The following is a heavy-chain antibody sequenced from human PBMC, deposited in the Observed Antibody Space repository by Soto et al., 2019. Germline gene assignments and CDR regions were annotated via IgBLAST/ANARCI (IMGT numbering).Heavy chain of an antibody. CDR2: VIPMFPKA. V-gene: IGHV1-69*06. CDR1: GGTFISDA. Sequence: QVRLVQSEAEVKKAGSSVKVSCKASGGTFISDAVTWVRQAPGQGLEWMGGVIPMFPKANYAQKLQGRATITADKSTSTVYMELNSLKSEDTALYYCARCHSDSSVPGYLDYWGQGTLVTVTS. D-gene: IGHD3-22*01. J-gene: IGHJ4*02. CDR3: ARCHSDSSVPGYLDY.